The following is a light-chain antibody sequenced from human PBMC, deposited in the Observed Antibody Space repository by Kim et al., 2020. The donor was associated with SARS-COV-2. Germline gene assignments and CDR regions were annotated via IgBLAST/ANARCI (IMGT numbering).Light chain of an antibody. J-gene: IGLJ2*01. CDR2: DVS. CDR1: STDRIFYNY. V-gene: IGLV2-8*01. Sequence: QSALTQPPSASGSPGQSVTISCSGTSTDRIFYNYVSWYQQHPGKAPKLILFDVSKRPSGVPDRFSGSKSGSTASLTVSGLQADDEADYYCSSYGGEADIQFGGGTQLTVL. CDR3: SSYGGEADIQ.